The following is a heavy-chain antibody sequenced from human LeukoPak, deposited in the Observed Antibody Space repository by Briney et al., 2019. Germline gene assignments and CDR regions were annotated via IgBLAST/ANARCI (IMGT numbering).Heavy chain of an antibody. CDR2: INHSGST. J-gene: IGHJ6*02. Sequence: KPSETLSLTCAVYGGSFSGYYWSWIRQPPGKGLEWIGEINHSGSTNYNPSLKSRVTISVDTSKNQFSLKLSSVTAADTAVYYCARRIGIAARRPEFYYYYGMDVWGQGTTVTVSS. CDR1: GGSFSGYY. V-gene: IGHV4-34*01. CDR3: ARRIGIAARRPEFYYYYGMDV. D-gene: IGHD6-6*01.